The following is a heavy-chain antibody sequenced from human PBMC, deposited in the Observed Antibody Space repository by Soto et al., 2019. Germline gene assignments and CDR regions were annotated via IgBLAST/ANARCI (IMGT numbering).Heavy chain of an antibody. D-gene: IGHD2-21*01. Sequence: EVQLVESGGGLVQPGGSLKLSCAASGFTFSGSAMHWVRQASGKGLEWVGRISSKANSYATAYAASVKGRFTISRDDSKNKEYLQMNSLKTEDPGVYDCTSPPKALLARGDYYYGMDGCGQGTTVTVA. V-gene: IGHV3-73*02. CDR3: TSPPKALLARGDYYYGMDG. CDR1: GFTFSGSA. J-gene: IGHJ6*02. CDR2: ISSKANSYAT.